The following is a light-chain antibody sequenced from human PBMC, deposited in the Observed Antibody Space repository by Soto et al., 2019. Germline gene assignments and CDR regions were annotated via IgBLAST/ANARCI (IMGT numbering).Light chain of an antibody. Sequence: QPALTQPASVSGSPGQSITISCTGTSSDVGAYNSVSWYQQEPGKAPRLLIYEVTNRPSGVSSRFSGSKSANTASLTISGLQADDEADYYCSSYTRSSTFVFGTGTKVTVL. CDR2: EVT. CDR3: SSYTRSSTFV. V-gene: IGLV2-14*01. CDR1: SSDVGAYNS. J-gene: IGLJ1*01.